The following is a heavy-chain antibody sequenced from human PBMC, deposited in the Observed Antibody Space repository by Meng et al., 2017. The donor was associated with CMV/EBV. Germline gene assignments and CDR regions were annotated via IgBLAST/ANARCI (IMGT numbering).Heavy chain of an antibody. CDR2: ISSSSSYI. J-gene: IGHJ4*02. V-gene: IGHV3-21*01. CDR3: ARDPIPPSHFDY. Sequence: TLSLTCTVSGGSISSSSYYWGWIRQAPGKGLEWVSSISSSSSYIYYADSVKGRFTISRDNAKNSLYLQMNSLRAEDTAVYYCARDPIPPSHFDYWGQGTLVTVSS. D-gene: IGHD2-21*01. CDR1: GGSISSSS.